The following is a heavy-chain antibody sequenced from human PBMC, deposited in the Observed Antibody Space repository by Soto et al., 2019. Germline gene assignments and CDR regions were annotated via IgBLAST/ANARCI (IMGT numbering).Heavy chain of an antibody. Sequence: GGSLRLSCAASGFTFSSYGMHWVRQAPGKGLEWVAVIWYDGSNKYYADSVKGRFTISRDNSKNTLYLQMNSLRAEDTAVYYCARDKYSGYDWGEYFDYWGQGTLVTVSS. CDR2: IWYDGSNK. CDR1: GFTFSSYG. V-gene: IGHV3-33*01. J-gene: IGHJ4*02. CDR3: ARDKYSGYDWGEYFDY. D-gene: IGHD5-12*01.